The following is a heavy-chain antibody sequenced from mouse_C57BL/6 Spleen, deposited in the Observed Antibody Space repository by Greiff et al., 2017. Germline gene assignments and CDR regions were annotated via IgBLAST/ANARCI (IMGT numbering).Heavy chain of an antibody. V-gene: IGHV1-82*01. J-gene: IGHJ3*01. CDR3: ARELGRGWFAY. CDR1: GYAFSSSW. Sequence: QVQLKESGPELVKPGASVKISCKASGYAFSSSWMNWVKQRPGKGLEWIGRIYPGDGDTNYNGKFKGKATLTADKSSRTAYMQLSSLTSEDSAVYFCARELGRGWFAYWGQGTLVTVSA. D-gene: IGHD4-1*01. CDR2: IYPGDGDT.